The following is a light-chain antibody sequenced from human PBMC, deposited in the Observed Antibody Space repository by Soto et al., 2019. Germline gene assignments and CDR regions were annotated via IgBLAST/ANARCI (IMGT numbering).Light chain of an antibody. CDR1: SSNIGAGYD. CDR2: GND. V-gene: IGLV1-40*01. CDR3: QSYDSSLSGFWV. Sequence: QSVLTQPPSVSGAPGQRVTISCTGSSSNIGAGYDVHWYQQFSGTSPKLLIYGNDNRPSGVPDRFSGSKSGTSASLAITGLLAEDEADYYCQSYDSSLSGFWVFGGGTKLTV. J-gene: IGLJ3*02.